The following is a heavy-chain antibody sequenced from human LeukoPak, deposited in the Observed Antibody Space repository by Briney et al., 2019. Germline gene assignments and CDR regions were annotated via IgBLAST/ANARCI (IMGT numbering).Heavy chain of an antibody. CDR3: ARIDVANDAFDI. D-gene: IGHD2-15*01. V-gene: IGHV2-70*11. J-gene: IGHJ3*02. CDR1: GFSLSTSGMC. Sequence: ESGPALVKPTQTLTLTCTFSGFSLSTSGMCVSWIRQPPGKALEWLARIDWDDDKYYSTSLKTRLTISKDTSKNQVVLTVTNMDPVDTATYYCARIDVANDAFDIWGQGTMVTVSS. CDR2: IDWDDDK.